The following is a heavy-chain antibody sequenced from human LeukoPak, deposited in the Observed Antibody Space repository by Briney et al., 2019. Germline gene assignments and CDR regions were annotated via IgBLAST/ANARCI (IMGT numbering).Heavy chain of an antibody. CDR1: GFTFSSYS. CDR2: ISSSSYI. CDR3: ARGTSDSRVTPTRY. D-gene: IGHD3-22*01. Sequence: PGGSLRLSCAASGFTFSSYSMNWVRQAPGKGLEWVSSISSSSYIYYADSVKGRFTISRDNAKNSLYLQMNSLRAEDTAVYYCARGTSDSRVTPTRYWGQGTLVTVSS. J-gene: IGHJ4*02. V-gene: IGHV3-21*01.